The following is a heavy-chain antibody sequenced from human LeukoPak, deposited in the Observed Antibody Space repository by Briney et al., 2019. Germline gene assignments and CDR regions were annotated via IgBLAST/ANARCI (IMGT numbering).Heavy chain of an antibody. J-gene: IGHJ4*02. Sequence: GGSLRLSCAVSGFSVSDFTMNWVRQAPGKGLEWVSSIGSNSIHIYYSDSAKGRFTISRDNSKNTLYLQMNSLRAEDTAVYYCARTYYDFWSGYSHEDPPDYWGQGTLVTVSS. V-gene: IGHV3-21*01. D-gene: IGHD3-3*01. CDR1: GFSVSDFT. CDR3: ARTYYDFWSGYSHEDPPDY. CDR2: IGSNSIHI.